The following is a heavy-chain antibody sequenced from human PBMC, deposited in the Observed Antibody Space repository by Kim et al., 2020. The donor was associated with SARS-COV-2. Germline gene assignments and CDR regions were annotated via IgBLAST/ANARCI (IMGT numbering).Heavy chain of an antibody. V-gene: IGHV1-3*01. J-gene: IGHJ4*02. Sequence: KYSQKFQGRVTITRDTPAGTAYMELSSLRSEDTAMYYCARGVGELLLVRYWCQGTLVTVSS. CDR3: ARGVGELLLVRY. D-gene: IGHD1-26*01.